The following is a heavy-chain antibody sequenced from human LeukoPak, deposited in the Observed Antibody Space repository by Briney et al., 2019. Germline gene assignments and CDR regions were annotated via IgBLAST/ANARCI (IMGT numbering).Heavy chain of an antibody. Sequence: SQTLSLTCTVSGGSISSGSYYWSWIRQPAGKGLEWIGRIYISGGTNYNPSLKSRVTISVDTSKNQFSLKLSSVTAADTAVYYCAREETYYYDSSGYYLYYFDYWGQGTLVTVSS. D-gene: IGHD3-22*01. CDR2: IYISGGT. J-gene: IGHJ4*02. V-gene: IGHV4-61*02. CDR3: AREETYYYDSSGYYLYYFDY. CDR1: GGSISSGSYY.